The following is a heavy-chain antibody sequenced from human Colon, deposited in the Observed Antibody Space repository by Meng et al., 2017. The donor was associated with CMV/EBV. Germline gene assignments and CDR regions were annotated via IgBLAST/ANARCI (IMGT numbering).Heavy chain of an antibody. V-gene: IGHV4-39*07. CDR3: ARMALHWYFDL. CDR1: GDSISGRSYY. D-gene: IGHD5-24*01. Sequence: GPRSVTPSVTLSTTCTVSGDSISGRSYYWGWIRQPPGKGLEWIASIYYTGNDYHNPSLKSRVTISIDTSNNQFSLRLTSVTAADTAVYYCARMALHWYFDLWGRGTLVTVSS. CDR2: IYYTGND. J-gene: IGHJ2*01.